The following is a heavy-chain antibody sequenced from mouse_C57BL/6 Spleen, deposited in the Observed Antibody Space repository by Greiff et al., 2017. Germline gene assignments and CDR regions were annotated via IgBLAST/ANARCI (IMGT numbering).Heavy chain of an antibody. Sequence: QVQLQQSGAELVRPGASVTLSCKASGYTFTDYEMHWVKQTPVHGLEWIGAIDPETGGTAYNQKFKGKAILTADKSSSTAYMELRSLTSEDSAVYYCTRWLLGGAMDYWGQGTSVTVSS. CDR2: IDPETGGT. V-gene: IGHV1-15*01. CDR3: TRWLLGGAMDY. D-gene: IGHD2-3*01. J-gene: IGHJ4*01. CDR1: GYTFTDYE.